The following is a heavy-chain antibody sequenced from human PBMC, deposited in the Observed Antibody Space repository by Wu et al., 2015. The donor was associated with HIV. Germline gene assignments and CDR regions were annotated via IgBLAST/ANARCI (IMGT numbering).Heavy chain of an antibody. Sequence: QVQLVQSGAEVKKPGSSVKVSCKASGGTFSSYAISWVRQAPGQGLEWMGGIIPIFGTANYAQKFQGRVTITADESTSTAYMELSSLRSEDTAVYYCARAGTYYYDSSGSWFDPWGQGTLGHRLL. V-gene: IGHV1-69*12. CDR3: ARAGTYYYDSSGSWFDP. CDR2: IIPIFGTA. CDR1: GGTFSSYA. J-gene: IGHJ5*02. D-gene: IGHD3-22*01.